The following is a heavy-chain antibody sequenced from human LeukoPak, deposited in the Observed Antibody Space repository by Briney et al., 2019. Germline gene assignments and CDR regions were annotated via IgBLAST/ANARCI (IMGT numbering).Heavy chain of an antibody. CDR1: GFTFSSYA. V-gene: IGHV3-30-3*01. J-gene: IGHJ4*02. CDR2: ISYDGSNK. D-gene: IGHD2-8*01. Sequence: PGGSLRLSCAASGFTFSSYAMHWVRQAPGKGLEWVAVISYDGSNKYYADSVKGRFTISRDNSKNTLYLQMNSLRAEDTAVYYCASPYCTNGVCYTFDYWGQGTLVTVSS. CDR3: ASPYCTNGVCYTFDY.